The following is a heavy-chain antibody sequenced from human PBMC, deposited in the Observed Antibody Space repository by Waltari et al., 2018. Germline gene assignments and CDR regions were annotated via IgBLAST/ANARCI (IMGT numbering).Heavy chain of an antibody. D-gene: IGHD6-13*01. V-gene: IGHV1-69*01. Sequence: QVQLVQSGAEVKKPGSSVKVSCKASGGTFSSYAISWVRQAPGQGLEWMGGITPIFGKANYAPKFQGSVTVTADESTSTAYMELSSLRSEDTAVYYCARGWAIAAAGTRGYYYGMDVWGQGTTVTVSS. CDR3: ARGWAIAAAGTRGYYYGMDV. CDR1: GGTFSSYA. J-gene: IGHJ6*02. CDR2: ITPIFGKA.